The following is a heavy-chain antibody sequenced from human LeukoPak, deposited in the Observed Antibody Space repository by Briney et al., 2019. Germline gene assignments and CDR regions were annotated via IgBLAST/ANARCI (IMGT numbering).Heavy chain of an antibody. Sequence: ASVKVSCKASGYTFTGYYMHWVRQAPGQGLEWMGWINPNSGGTNYAQKFQGRVTMTRDTSISTAYMELSRLRSDDTAVYYCARPLAYYYDSSGSPYYFDYWGQGTLVTVSS. CDR2: INPNSGGT. CDR1: GYTFTGYY. CDR3: ARPLAYYYDSSGSPYYFDY. J-gene: IGHJ4*02. D-gene: IGHD3-22*01. V-gene: IGHV1-2*02.